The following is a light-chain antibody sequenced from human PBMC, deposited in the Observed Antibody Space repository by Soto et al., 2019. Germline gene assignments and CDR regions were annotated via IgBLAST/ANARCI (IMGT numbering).Light chain of an antibody. CDR2: DAS. V-gene: IGKV1-39*01. Sequence: DIQMTQSPSTLAASVGDRVTITCRASQSISTWSAWYQQKPGKAPKLLIYDASSLQSGVPPRFSGSGSGTDFTLSINSLQPEDFATYYCQQTYSTPLTFGGGTKV. CDR3: QQTYSTPLT. CDR1: QSISTW. J-gene: IGKJ4*01.